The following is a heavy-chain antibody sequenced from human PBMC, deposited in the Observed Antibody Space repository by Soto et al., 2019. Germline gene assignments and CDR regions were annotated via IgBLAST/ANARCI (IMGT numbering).Heavy chain of an antibody. J-gene: IGHJ6*03. CDR1: GGSISSGDYY. CDR3: ARVCITGTTTRLYYYYYMDV. V-gene: IGHV4-30-4*01. Sequence: LSLTCTVSGGSISSGDYYWSGIRQPPGKGLEWIGYIYYSGSTYYNPSLKSRVTISVDTSKNQFSLKLSSVTAADTAVYYCARVCITGTTTRLYYYYYMDVWGKGTTVTVSS. CDR2: IYYSGST. D-gene: IGHD1-7*01.